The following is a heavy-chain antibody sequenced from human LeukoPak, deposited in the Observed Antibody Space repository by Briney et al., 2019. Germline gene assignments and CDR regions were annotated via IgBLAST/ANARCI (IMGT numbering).Heavy chain of an antibody. Sequence: GGSLRLSCAASRFTFSSYAMHWVRQAPGKGLEWVSYISSSSSTIYYADSVKGRFTISRDNAKNSLYLQMNSLRAEDTAVYYCARSKGGSYYYYYMDVWGKGTTVTVSS. CDR1: RFTFSSYA. V-gene: IGHV3-48*01. J-gene: IGHJ6*03. CDR3: ARSKGGSYYYYYMDV. CDR2: ISSSSSTI. D-gene: IGHD3-16*01.